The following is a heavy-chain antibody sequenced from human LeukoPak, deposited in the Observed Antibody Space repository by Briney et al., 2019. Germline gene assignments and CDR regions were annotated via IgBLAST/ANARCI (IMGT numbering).Heavy chain of an antibody. D-gene: IGHD6-6*01. CDR1: GFTFSSYA. V-gene: IGHV3-30-3*01. J-gene: IGHJ4*02. CDR3: ARDPEYSSSYLDY. Sequence: GGSLRLSCAASGFTFSSYAMHWVRQAPGKGLEWVAVISYDGSNKYYADSVKGRFTISRDNSKNTLYLQMNSLRAEDTAVYYCARDPEYSSSYLDYWGQGALVTVSS. CDR2: ISYDGSNK.